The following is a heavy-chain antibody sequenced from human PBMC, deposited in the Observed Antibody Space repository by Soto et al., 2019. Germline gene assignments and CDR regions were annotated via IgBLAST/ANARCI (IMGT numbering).Heavy chain of an antibody. J-gene: IGHJ4*02. CDR3: ARNQRIYDILTGYYKGPFDY. CDR1: SGSFSGYY. CDR2: INLAGGT. D-gene: IGHD3-9*01. Sequence: SETLSLTCAVYSGSFSGYYWSWIRQPPGKGLEWIGEINLAGGTNYNPSLKSRVTISVDTSNNQFFLKLTSVTAADTAVYYCARNQRIYDILTGYYKGPFDYWGQGTLVTVSS. V-gene: IGHV4-34*01.